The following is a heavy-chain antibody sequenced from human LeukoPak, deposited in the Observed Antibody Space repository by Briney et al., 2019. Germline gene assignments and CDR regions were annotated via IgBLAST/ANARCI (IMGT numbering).Heavy chain of an antibody. V-gene: IGHV3-21*01. J-gene: IGHJ3*02. CDR1: GFTFSSYS. CDR2: ISSSSSYI. CDR3: AREWAAAAAFDI. D-gene: IGHD6-13*01. Sequence: GGSLRLSFAASGFTFSSYSMNWVRQAPGKGLEWVSSISSSSSYIYYADSVKGRFTISRDNAKNSLYLQMNSLRAEDTAVYYCAREWAAAAAFDIWGQGTMVTVSS.